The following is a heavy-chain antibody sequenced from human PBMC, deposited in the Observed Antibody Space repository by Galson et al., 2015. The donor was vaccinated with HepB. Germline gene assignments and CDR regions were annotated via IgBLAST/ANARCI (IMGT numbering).Heavy chain of an antibody. CDR2: INPSGGST. J-gene: IGHJ4*02. D-gene: IGHD2-21*01. V-gene: IGHV1-46*02. CDR1: ASTFNTYF. Sequence: SVKVSCKASASTFNTYFIHWVRQAPGQGLEWMGLINPSGGSTVYAQTLQGRVTITRDTSTSTVYMELNNLRPEDTAVYYCARDLPPDCGEYLGFDYWGQGTLVTVSS. CDR3: ARDLPPDCGEYLGFDY.